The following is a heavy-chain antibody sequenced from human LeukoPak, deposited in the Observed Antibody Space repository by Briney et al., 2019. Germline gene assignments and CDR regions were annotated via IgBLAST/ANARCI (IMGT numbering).Heavy chain of an antibody. CDR1: DFTFTSYA. CDR2: ISGSGDNT. D-gene: IGHD1-1*01. Sequence: GGSLRLSCTASDFTFTSYAMSWVRQAPGKGLEWVSAISGSGDNTYYADYVKGRFTIYRDNSNNSLFVQMNSLRAEDTAVYFCAKSRSGSANWALQIFDNWGQGTLVTVSS. CDR3: AKSRSGSANWALQIFDN. V-gene: IGHV3-23*01. J-gene: IGHJ4*02.